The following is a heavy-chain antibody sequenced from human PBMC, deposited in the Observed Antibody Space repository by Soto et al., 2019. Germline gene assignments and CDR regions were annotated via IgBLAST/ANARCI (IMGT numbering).Heavy chain of an antibody. V-gene: IGHV3-23*01. CDR1: GFTFSSYA. D-gene: IGHD2-2*01. CDR2: ISGSGGST. J-gene: IGHJ4*02. Sequence: GGSLRLSCAASGFTFSSYAMSWVRQAPGKGLEWVSAISGSGGSTYYADSVKGRFTISRDNSKNTLYLQMNSLRAEDTAVYYCAKVGYCSSTSCWILDYWGQGTLVTVSS. CDR3: AKVGYCSSTSCWILDY.